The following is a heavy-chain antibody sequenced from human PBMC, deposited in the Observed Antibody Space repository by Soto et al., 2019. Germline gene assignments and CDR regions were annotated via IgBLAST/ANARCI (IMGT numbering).Heavy chain of an antibody. CDR3: ARHLFSAV. CDR2: IYYSGST. J-gene: IGHJ6*04. V-gene: IGHV4-61*01. CDR1: GGSVSSGSYY. D-gene: IGHD2-21*01. Sequence: WETLSLTCTVSGGSVSSGSYYWSSIRQPPGKGLEWIGYIYYSGSTNYNPSLKSRVTISVDTSKNQFSLKLSSVTAADTAVYYCARHLFSAVRGKGTTVTVSP.